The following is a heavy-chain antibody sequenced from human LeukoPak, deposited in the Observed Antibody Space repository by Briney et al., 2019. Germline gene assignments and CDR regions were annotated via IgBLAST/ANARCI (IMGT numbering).Heavy chain of an antibody. J-gene: IGHJ4*02. CDR3: ARGAYYYDSSGYYAC. D-gene: IGHD3-22*01. V-gene: IGHV4-59*01. CDR2: IYYSGSA. CDR1: GGSISTYY. Sequence: PSETLSLTCTVSGGSISTYYWSWIRQPPGKGLEWIGYIYYSGSANYNPSLKSRVTISVDTSKNQFSLKLSSVTAADTAVYYCARGAYYYDSSGYYACWGQGTLATVSS.